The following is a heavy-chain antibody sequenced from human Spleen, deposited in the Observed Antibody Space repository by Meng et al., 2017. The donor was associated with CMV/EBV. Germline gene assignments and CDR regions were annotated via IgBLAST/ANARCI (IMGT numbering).Heavy chain of an antibody. Sequence: ASVKVSCKASGYTFTSYGINWVRQAPGQGLEWMGWISGYNGGTNYAPKFQGRVTMTTDTSTSTVYMELSSLRSEDTAVYSCARELSGGRGYHGMDVWGQGTTVTVSS. CDR2: ISGYNGGT. CDR1: GYTFTSYG. J-gene: IGHJ6*02. D-gene: IGHD2-15*01. CDR3: ARELSGGRGYHGMDV. V-gene: IGHV1-18*01.